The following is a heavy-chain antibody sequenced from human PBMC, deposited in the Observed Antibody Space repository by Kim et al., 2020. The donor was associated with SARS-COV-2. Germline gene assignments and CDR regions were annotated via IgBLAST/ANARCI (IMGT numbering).Heavy chain of an antibody. J-gene: IGHJ3*02. V-gene: IGHV3-73*01. D-gene: IGHD3-16*01. CDR2: IRSKANGDAT. CDR3: AVWGPATPAALDI. Sequence: GGSLRLSCAASGFIFSGSPIHWVRQASGKGLKWVGRIRSKANGDATAFAASVQGRFTISRDDSKNTVYLQMNSLQAEDTAVYYCAVWGPATPAALDIWGQGTMVTVSS. CDR1: GFIFSGSP.